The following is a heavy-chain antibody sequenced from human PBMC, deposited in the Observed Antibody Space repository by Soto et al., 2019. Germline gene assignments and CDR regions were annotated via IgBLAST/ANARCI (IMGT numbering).Heavy chain of an antibody. CDR3: ARSVRGGYPYYYYGLDV. J-gene: IGHJ6*02. CDR1: GFTFTTYY. Sequence: GESLKISCTGSGFTFTTYYIAWVRLMPGRGLEWMGIIYPGDSDTRYNSSLKSRVTISVDKSNNQFSLQLTSVTAAETAVYYCARSVRGGYPYYYYGLDVWGQGTSVTVSS. D-gene: IGHD3-16*02. V-gene: IGHV5-51*01. CDR2: IYPGDSDT.